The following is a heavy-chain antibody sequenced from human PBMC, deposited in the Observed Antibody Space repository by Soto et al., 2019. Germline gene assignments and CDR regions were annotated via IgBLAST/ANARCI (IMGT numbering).Heavy chain of an antibody. J-gene: IGHJ4*02. V-gene: IGHV4-39*01. CDR3: ARQWRSGYDFNGYYFDY. CDR2: IYYSGST. D-gene: IGHD5-12*01. Sequence: QLQLQESGPGLVKPSETLSLTCTVSGGSISSSSYYWGWIRQPPGKGLEWIGSIYYSGSTYYNPSLKSRVTISVDTSKNQFSLKLSSVTAADTAVYYCARQWRSGYDFNGYYFDYWGQGTLVTVSS. CDR1: GGSISSSSYY.